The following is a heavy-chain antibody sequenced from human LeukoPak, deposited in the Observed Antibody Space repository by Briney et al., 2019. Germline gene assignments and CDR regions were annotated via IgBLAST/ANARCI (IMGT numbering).Heavy chain of an antibody. CDR3: ARGGLWSGELWAAGGDY. CDR2: INPNSGGT. D-gene: IGHD3-10*01. Sequence: ASVKVSCKASGYTFTGYYMHWVRQAPGQGLEWMGWINPNSGGTNYAQKFQGWVTMTRDTSISTAYMELSRLRSDDTAVYYCARGGLWSGELWAAGGDYWGQGTLVTVSS. V-gene: IGHV1-2*04. CDR1: GYTFTGYY. J-gene: IGHJ4*02.